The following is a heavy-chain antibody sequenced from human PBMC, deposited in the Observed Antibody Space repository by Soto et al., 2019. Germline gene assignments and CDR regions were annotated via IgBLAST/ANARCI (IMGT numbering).Heavy chain of an antibody. CDR3: AHSSGYEQFDN. CDR2: IYWTDDK. V-gene: IGHV2-5*01. Sequence: SGPTLVNPTQTLTLTCTFSGFSVSTSGGGVGWIRQPPGKALEWLTVIYWTDDKRYSPSLKSRLTITKATSNNQVGLTMTKMDPVDTATYWCAHSSGYEQFDNWGPGILVTVSS. CDR1: GFSVSTSGGG. J-gene: IGHJ4*02. D-gene: IGHD5-12*01.